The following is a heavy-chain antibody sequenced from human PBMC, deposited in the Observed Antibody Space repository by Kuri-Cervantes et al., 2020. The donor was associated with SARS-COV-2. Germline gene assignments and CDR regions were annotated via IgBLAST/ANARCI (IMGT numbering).Heavy chain of an antibody. CDR2: MYHSGST. J-gene: IGHJ5*02. Sequence: SETLSLTCAVSGYSISSGYYWGWIRQPPGKGLEWIGSMYHSGSTYYNPSLKSRVTISVDTSKNQSSLKLSSVTAADTAVYYCAREADYYDSSGYQVDWFDPWGQGTLVTVSS. D-gene: IGHD3-22*01. CDR1: GYSISSGYY. CDR3: AREADYYDSSGYQVDWFDP. V-gene: IGHV4-38-2*02.